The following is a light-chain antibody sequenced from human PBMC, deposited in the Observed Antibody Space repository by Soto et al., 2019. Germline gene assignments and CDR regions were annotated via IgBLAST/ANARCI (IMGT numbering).Light chain of an antibody. CDR2: DVS. CDR1: SGDVGGYNY. Sequence: QSALTQPASVSGSPGQSIAISCSGTSGDVGGYNYVSWYQQHPGEAPRLMIYDVSNRPSGVSDRFSGSKSGNTATLTISGLQAEDEADYYCCSYTSDNTYVFASGTKLTVL. CDR3: CSYTSDNTYV. V-gene: IGLV2-14*03. J-gene: IGLJ1*01.